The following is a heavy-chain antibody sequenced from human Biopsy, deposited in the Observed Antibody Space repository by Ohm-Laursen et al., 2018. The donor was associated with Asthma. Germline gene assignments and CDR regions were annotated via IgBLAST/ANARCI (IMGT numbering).Heavy chain of an antibody. CDR2: IYYSGTT. CDR1: GGYMRSGNYY. Sequence: GTLSLTCSLYSGSGGYMRSGNYYWGWIRQPPGKGLEWIGSIYYSGTTYYNPSLESRVTVSADTSKNQFSLKLPSVTAADTAVYYCVRGSSSWHHGPFHYYYGLDVWGQGTTATVSS. V-gene: IGHV4-39*01. J-gene: IGHJ6*02. CDR3: VRGSSSWHHGPFHYYYGLDV. D-gene: IGHD6-13*01.